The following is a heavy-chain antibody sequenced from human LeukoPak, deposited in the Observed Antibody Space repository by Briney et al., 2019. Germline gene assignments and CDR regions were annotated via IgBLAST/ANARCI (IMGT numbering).Heavy chain of an antibody. CDR1: GGSISSGDYY. D-gene: IGHD1-7*01. V-gene: IGHV4-30-4*08. Sequence: PSETLSLTCTVSGGSISSGDYYWSWIRQPPGKGLEWIGYIYYRGSTYYNPSLKSRVTISVDTSKNQFSLKLSSVTAADTAVYYCARGQRNYGLYFDYWGQGTLVTVSS. CDR3: ARGQRNYGLYFDY. CDR2: IYYRGST. J-gene: IGHJ4*02.